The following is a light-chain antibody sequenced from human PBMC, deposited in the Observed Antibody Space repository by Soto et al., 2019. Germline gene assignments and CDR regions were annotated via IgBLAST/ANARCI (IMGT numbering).Light chain of an antibody. Sequence: AIRMTQSPSSFSASTGDRVTITCRASQGISSYLAWYQQKPGKAPKLLIYAASTLQSGVPSRFSGSGSGTDFTLTISCLQSEDFATYYCKQYYRYPPTFGQGTKV. CDR1: QGISSY. CDR2: AAS. J-gene: IGKJ1*01. V-gene: IGKV1-8*01. CDR3: KQYYRYPPT.